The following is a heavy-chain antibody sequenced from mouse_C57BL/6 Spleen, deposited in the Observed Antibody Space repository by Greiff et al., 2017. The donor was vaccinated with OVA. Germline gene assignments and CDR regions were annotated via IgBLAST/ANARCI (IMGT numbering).Heavy chain of an antibody. V-gene: IGHV1-19*01. CDR3: DRWGPLTAGYYFDY. D-gene: IGHD4-1*01. CDR1: GYTFTDYY. J-gene: IGHJ2*01. CDR2: INPYNGGT. Sequence: VQLQQSGPVLVKPGASVKMSCKASGYTFTDYYMNWVKQSHGKSLEWIGVINPYNGGTSYNQKFKGKATLTVDKSSSTAYMELNSLTSEDSAVYYCDRWGPLTAGYYFDYWGQGTTLTVSS.